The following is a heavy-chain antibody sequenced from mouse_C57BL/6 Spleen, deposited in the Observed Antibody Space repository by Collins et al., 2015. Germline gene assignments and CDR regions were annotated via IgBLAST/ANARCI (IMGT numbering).Heavy chain of an antibody. CDR2: ISSGGSYT. Sequence: EVMLVESGELSEAWRSLKLSCAASGFTFSSYAMSWVRQTPEKRLEWVATISSGGSYTYYPDSVKGRFTISRDNAKNTLYLQMSSLRSEDTAMYYCARQGVLGRGFAYWGQGTLVTVSA. D-gene: IGHD4-1*01. J-gene: IGHJ3*01. V-gene: IGHV5-9-1*01. CDR1: GFTFSSYA. CDR3: ARQGVLGRGFAY.